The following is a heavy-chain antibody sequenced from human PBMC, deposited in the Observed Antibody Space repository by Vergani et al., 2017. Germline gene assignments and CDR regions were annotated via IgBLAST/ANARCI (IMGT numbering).Heavy chain of an antibody. Sequence: QVQLVESGGGVVQPGRSLRLSCAASGFTFSSYGMHWVRQAPGKGLEWVAVISYDGSNKYYADSVKGRFTISRDNSKNTLYLQMNSLRAEDTAVYYCAKEKGAGRGYYYGMDVWGQGP. V-gene: IGHV3-30*18. D-gene: IGHD6-6*01. J-gene: IGHJ6*02. CDR1: GFTFSSYG. CDR3: AKEKGAGRGYYYGMDV. CDR2: ISYDGSNK.